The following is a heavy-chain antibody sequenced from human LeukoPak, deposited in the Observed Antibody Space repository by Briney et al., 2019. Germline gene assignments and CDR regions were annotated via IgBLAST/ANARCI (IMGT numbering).Heavy chain of an antibody. Sequence: PGRSLRLSCAASGFTFDDYAMHWVRQAPGKGLEWVSGISWNSGSIDYADSVKGRFTISRDNAKNSLYLQMNSLRAEDMALYYCAKGAGWELRYYFDYWGQGTLVTVSS. CDR1: GFTFDDYA. CDR3: AKGAGWELRYYFDY. D-gene: IGHD1-26*01. V-gene: IGHV3-9*03. CDR2: ISWNSGSI. J-gene: IGHJ4*02.